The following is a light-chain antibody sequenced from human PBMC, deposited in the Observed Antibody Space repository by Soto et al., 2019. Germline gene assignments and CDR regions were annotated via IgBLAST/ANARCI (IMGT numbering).Light chain of an antibody. J-gene: IGKJ5*01. CDR3: QQHNDRSPIT. V-gene: IGKV3-15*01. CDR1: QSVSSS. Sequence: EIEKTPAPTALTVSPGDRAIFSCRASQSVSSSLSWCHQKPGGAPRILLYYASTRATVIPARWSGSRSGREFTLPTSSLLSDDFAVYYCQQHNDRSPITFGRGTRLET. CDR2: YAS.